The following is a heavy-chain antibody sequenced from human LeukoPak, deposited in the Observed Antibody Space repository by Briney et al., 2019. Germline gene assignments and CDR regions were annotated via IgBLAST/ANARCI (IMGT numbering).Heavy chain of an antibody. D-gene: IGHD4-17*01. CDR3: ARGATVTDHFDY. CDR1: GGSISSGSYY. J-gene: IGHJ4*02. Sequence: PSETLSLTCTVSGGSISSGSYYWSWIRQPAGKGLEWIGRIYTSGSTNYNPSLKSRVTISVDTSKNQFSLKLSSVTAADTAVYYCARGATVTDHFDYWGQGTLVTVSS. CDR2: IYTSGST. V-gene: IGHV4-61*02.